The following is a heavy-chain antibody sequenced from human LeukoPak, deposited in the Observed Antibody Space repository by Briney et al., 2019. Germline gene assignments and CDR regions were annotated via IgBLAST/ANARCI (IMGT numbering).Heavy chain of an antibody. CDR2: ISSSGST. V-gene: IGHV4-61*02. CDR3: ARRHVQYTSSSDPYYFDY. CDR1: GDSISSGDYY. Sequence: SETLSLTCTGSGDSISSGDYYWSWIRQPAGKGLEWIGRISSSGSTNYNPSLKSRVTISVDTSKNQFSLKLSSVTAADTAVYYCARRHVQYTSSSDPYYFDYWGQGTLVTVSS. J-gene: IGHJ4*02. D-gene: IGHD6-6*01.